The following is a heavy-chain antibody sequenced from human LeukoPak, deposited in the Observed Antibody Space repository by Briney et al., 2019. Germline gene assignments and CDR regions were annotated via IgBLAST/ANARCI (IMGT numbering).Heavy chain of an antibody. Sequence: PGGSLRLSCAASGFTFSSHGMNWVRQAPGKGLEWVSGISPNGVITYYADSVKGRFTISRDNSKGTVYLQMNNLRPEDTAVYYCAKDVFPYGSGSYWGCDYWGQGTLATVSS. CDR3: AKDVFPYGSGSYWGCDY. D-gene: IGHD3-10*01. CDR2: ISPNGVIT. V-gene: IGHV3-23*01. J-gene: IGHJ4*02. CDR1: GFTFSSHG.